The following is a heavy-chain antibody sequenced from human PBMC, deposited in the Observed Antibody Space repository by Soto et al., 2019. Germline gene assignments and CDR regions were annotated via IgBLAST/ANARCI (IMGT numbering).Heavy chain of an antibody. Sequence: EVQLVESGGGLVQPGGSLKLSCAASGFTFSGSAMHWVRQASGKGLEWVGRIRSKANSYATAYAASVKGRFTISRDDSQNTAYLQMNSLKTEDTAVYYCTCAVTPLRYYYYGMDVWGQGTTVTVSS. CDR3: TCAVTPLRYYYYGMDV. CDR1: GFTFSGSA. D-gene: IGHD4-17*01. CDR2: IRSKANSYAT. V-gene: IGHV3-73*02. J-gene: IGHJ6*02.